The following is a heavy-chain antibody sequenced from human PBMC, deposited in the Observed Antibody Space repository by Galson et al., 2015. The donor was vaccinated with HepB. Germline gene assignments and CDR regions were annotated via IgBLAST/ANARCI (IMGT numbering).Heavy chain of an antibody. Sequence: SLRLSCAASGFTFSSYSMNWVRQAPGKGLEWVSSISSSSSYIYYADSVKGRFTISRDNAKNSLYLQMNSLRAEDTAVYYCASGSSWYFYYYGMDVWGQGTTVTVSS. V-gene: IGHV3-21*01. CDR1: GFTFSSYS. J-gene: IGHJ6*02. CDR2: ISSSSSYI. D-gene: IGHD6-13*01. CDR3: ASGSSWYFYYYGMDV.